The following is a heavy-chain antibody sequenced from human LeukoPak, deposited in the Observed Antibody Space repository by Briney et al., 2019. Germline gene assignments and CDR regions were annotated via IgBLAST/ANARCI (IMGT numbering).Heavy chain of an antibody. Sequence: GGSLRLSCAASGFSFSNYEMNWVRQAPGRGLEWLSYISGSGRTKYYADSVKGRFTISRDNAKRSLYLQMNSLRAGDTAVYYCAKDQGGSLPPQGAFDIWGQGTMVTVSS. CDR3: AKDQGGSLPPQGAFDI. CDR2: ISGSGRTK. D-gene: IGHD5-12*01. V-gene: IGHV3-48*03. J-gene: IGHJ3*02. CDR1: GFSFSNYE.